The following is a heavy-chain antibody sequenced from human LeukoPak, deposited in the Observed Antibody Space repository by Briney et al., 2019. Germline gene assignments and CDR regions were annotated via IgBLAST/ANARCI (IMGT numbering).Heavy chain of an antibody. Sequence: SETLSLTCTVSGGSISSYYWSWIRQPPGKGLEWIGYIYYSGSTNYNPSLKSRVTISVDTSKNQFSLKLSSETAADTAVYYCARGGPGVMAARERAFDIWGQGTMVTVSS. CDR1: GGSISSYY. V-gene: IGHV4-59*01. CDR3: ARGGPGVMAARERAFDI. D-gene: IGHD6-6*01. J-gene: IGHJ3*02. CDR2: IYYSGST.